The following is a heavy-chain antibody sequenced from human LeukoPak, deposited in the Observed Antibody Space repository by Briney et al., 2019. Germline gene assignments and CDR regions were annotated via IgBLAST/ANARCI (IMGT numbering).Heavy chain of an antibody. V-gene: IGHV4-39*07. CDR3: ASGMVRGIAPITLDY. CDR2: IFYSGST. J-gene: IGHJ4*02. CDR1: GGSISTSSYY. Sequence: SETLSLTCTVSGGSISTSSYYWGWIRQPPGKGLEWIGSIFYSGSTYYNPSLKSRVTISVITSRNQFSLKLSSVTAADTAVYYCASGMVRGIAPITLDYWGQGTLVTVSS. D-gene: IGHD3-10*01.